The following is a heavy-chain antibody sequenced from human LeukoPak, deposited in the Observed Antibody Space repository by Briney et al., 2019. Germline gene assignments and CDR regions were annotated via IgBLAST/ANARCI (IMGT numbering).Heavy chain of an antibody. J-gene: IGHJ5*02. CDR1: GGSISSYY. CDR2: IYYSGST. D-gene: IGHD3-9*01. V-gene: IGHV4-59*01. Sequence: SETLSLTCTVSGGSISSYYWSWIRQPPGKGLEWIGYIYYSGSTNYSPSLKSRVTISVDTSKNQFSLKLSSVTAADTAVYYCARDSTAPDILTGYYWRWFDPWGQGTLVTVSS. CDR3: ARDSTAPDILTGYYWRWFDP.